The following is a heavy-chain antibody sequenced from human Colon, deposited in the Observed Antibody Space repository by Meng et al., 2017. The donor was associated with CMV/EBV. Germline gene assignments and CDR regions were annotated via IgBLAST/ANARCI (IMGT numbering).Heavy chain of an antibody. CDR3: ARDARYYVFDL. D-gene: IGHD1-26*01. V-gene: IGHV3-20*04. CDR2: IHRNDGST. J-gene: IGHJ3*01. Sequence: GGSLRLSCAASGFTFDDHGMSWVRQAPGKGLEWVSGIHRNDGSTRYVDSVKGRFTISRDNAKNSLYLQINSLRAEDTALYYCARDARYYVFDLWGQGTMVTVSS. CDR1: GFTFDDHG.